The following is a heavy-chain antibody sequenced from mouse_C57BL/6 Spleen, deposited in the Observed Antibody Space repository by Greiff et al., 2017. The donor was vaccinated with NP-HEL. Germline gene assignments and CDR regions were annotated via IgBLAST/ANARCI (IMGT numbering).Heavy chain of an antibody. CDR1: GFTFSSYA. Sequence: VQLVESGGGLVKPGGSLKLSCAASGFTFSSYAMSWVRQTPEKRLEWVATISDGGSYTYYPDNVKGRFTISRDNAKNNLYLQMSHLKSEDTAMYYCARATFDYWGQGTTLTVSS. J-gene: IGHJ2*01. V-gene: IGHV5-4*01. CDR2: ISDGGSYT. CDR3: ARATFDY.